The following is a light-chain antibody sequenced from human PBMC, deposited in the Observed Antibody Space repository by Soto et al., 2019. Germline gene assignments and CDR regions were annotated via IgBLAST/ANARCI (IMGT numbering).Light chain of an antibody. CDR3: TSYTTTSTLYV. V-gene: IGLV2-14*01. CDR2: EVR. CDR1: SSDVGGHNY. Sequence: SALTQPASVSGSPGQSITISCTGTSSDVGGHNYVSWYQQHSGKAPKLIIYEVRNRPSGVSNRFSGSKSGNTASLTISGLQAEDEADYYCTSYTTTSTLYVFGTGTKVTVL. J-gene: IGLJ1*01.